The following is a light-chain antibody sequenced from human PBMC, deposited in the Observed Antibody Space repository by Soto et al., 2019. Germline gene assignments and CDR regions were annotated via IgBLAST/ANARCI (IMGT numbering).Light chain of an antibody. Sequence: EIQITQYPTCLSASEGDRVSITRQASHDIRKYLNWYQLKPGKAPNLLIYDASNLEPGVPSRFSASGSGTDFTFTIISLQPEDIAAYYCQQYDNGRITFGGGTLLEIK. CDR1: HDIRKY. CDR2: DAS. CDR3: QQYDNGRIT. V-gene: IGKV1-33*01. J-gene: IGKJ5*01.